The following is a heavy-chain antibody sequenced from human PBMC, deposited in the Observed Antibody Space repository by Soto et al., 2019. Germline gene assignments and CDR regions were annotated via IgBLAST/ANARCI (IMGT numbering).Heavy chain of an antibody. D-gene: IGHD6-13*01. V-gene: IGHV3-30*02. Sequence: PGGSLRLSCAASGFTFSSYGMHWVRQAPGKGLEWVAVIWYDGSNKYYADSVKGRFTISRDNSKNTLYLQMNSLRAEDTAVYYCAKEVELAAFDIWGQGTMVTVSS. CDR2: IWYDGSNK. CDR3: AKEVELAAFDI. CDR1: GFTFSSYG. J-gene: IGHJ3*02.